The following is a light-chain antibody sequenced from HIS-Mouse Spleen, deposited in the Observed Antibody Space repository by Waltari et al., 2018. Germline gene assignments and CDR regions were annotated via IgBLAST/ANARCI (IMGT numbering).Light chain of an antibody. CDR3: SSYTSSSTRV. V-gene: IGLV2-14*02. Sequence: QSALTQPAPVSGSPGQSITISCTGTSRDVGSYNLVSWSQQPPGKAPKLMIYEGSKRPSGVSNRFSGSKSGNTASLTISGLQAEDEADYYCSSYTSSSTRVFGGGTKLTVL. J-gene: IGLJ3*02. CDR1: SRDVGSYNL. CDR2: EGS.